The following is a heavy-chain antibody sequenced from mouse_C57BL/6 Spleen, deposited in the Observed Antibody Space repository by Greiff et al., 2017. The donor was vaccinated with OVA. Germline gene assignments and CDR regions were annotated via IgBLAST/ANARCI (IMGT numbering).Heavy chain of an antibody. J-gene: IGHJ4*01. CDR1: GYTFTDYY. CDR3: GYDEAMDY. Sequence: EVQLQQSGPELVKPGASVKISRKASGYTFTDYYMNWVKQSHGKSLEWIGDINPNNGGTSYNQKFKGKATLTVDKSSSTAYMELRSLTSEDSAVYYCGYDEAMDYWGQGTSVTVSS. CDR2: INPNNGGT. V-gene: IGHV1-26*01. D-gene: IGHD2-12*01.